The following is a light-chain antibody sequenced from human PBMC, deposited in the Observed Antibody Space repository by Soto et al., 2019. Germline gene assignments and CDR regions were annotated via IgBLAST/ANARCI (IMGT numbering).Light chain of an antibody. J-gene: IGLJ1*01. V-gene: IGLV2-8*01. CDR3: KSYAGSNTYV. Sequence: QSVLAQPPSASGSPGQSVTISCTGTKNDIGVYDFVSWYQHHPGKAPRLIIYEVVQRPSGVPDRFSGSKSGNTASLTVSWLQAADEADYFCKSYAGSNTYVSGSGTKV. CDR2: EVV. CDR1: KNDIGVYDF.